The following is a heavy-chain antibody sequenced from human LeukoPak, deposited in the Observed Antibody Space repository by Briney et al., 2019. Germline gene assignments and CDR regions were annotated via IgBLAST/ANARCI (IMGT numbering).Heavy chain of an antibody. V-gene: IGHV3-48*01. Sequence: GGSLRLSCAASGFTFSSYSMNWVRQAPGKGLEWVSYISSSSSTIYYADSVKGRFTISRDNAKNSLYLQMNSLRAEDTAVYYCARELRDIVVVPAARVPGEGFDYWGQGTLVTVSS. CDR1: GFTFSSYS. D-gene: IGHD2-2*01. CDR2: ISSSSSTI. CDR3: ARELRDIVVVPAARVPGEGFDY. J-gene: IGHJ4*02.